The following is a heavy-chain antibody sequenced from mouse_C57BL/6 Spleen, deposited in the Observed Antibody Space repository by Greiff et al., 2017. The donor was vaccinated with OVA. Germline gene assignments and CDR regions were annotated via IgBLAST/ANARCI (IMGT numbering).Heavy chain of an antibody. CDR1: GYTFTSYW. Sequence: QVQLKQPGAELVMPGASVKLSCKASGYTFTSYWMHWVKQRPGQGLEWIGEIDPSDSYTNYNHKFKGKSTLTVDKSSSTAYMQLSSLTSEDSAVYYCARGDYYGSSYFDYWGQGTTLTVSS. CDR3: ARGDYYGSSYFDY. CDR2: IDPSDSYT. D-gene: IGHD1-1*01. V-gene: IGHV1-69*01. J-gene: IGHJ2*01.